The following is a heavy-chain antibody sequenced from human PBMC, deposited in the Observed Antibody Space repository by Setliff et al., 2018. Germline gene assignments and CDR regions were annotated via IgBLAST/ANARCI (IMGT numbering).Heavy chain of an antibody. CDR2: IYTSWST. V-gene: IGHV4-61*09. D-gene: IGHD3-3*01. CDR3: ARMSGFQYIDV. CDR1: GGSVGSDFSY. J-gene: IGHJ6*03. Sequence: PSETLSLTCTVSGGSVGSDFSYWGWFRQPAGKELEWIGQIYTSWSTNYNPSLKSRVTISLDTSKNQFPLSLTSVTAEDTAVYYCARMSGFQYIDVWDKGTTVTVSS.